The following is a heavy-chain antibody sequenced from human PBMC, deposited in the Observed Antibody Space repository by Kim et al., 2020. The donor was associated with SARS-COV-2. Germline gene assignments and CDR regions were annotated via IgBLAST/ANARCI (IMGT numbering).Heavy chain of an antibody. CDR2: K. CDR3: AREIVSYYGMDV. Sequence: KYYAGSVKGRFTISRDNSKNTLYLQMTSLRAEDTAVYYCAREIVSYYGMDVWGQGTTVTVSS. V-gene: IGHV3-30*01. J-gene: IGHJ6*02. D-gene: IGHD1-26*01.